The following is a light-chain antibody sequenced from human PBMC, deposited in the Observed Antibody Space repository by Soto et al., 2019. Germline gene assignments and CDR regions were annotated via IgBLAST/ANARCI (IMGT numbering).Light chain of an antibody. CDR1: SSNIGSND. Sequence: QAVVPQPPSASGTPGQRVTMSCSGGSSNIGSNDVYCYQQLPGTSPKIIIYRNNQRPSGVPDRFSRSKSGTSASRAISGLRSEDEADEYCAAWEENLSGLVFGGGTEVTVL. J-gene: IGLJ2*01. CDR2: RNN. V-gene: IGLV1-47*01. CDR3: AAWEENLSGLV.